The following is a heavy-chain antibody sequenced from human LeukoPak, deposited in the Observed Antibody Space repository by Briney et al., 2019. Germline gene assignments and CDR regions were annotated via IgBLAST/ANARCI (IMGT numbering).Heavy chain of an antibody. CDR3: ASNTVTIRRNEQYYYYYMDV. CDR2: IYYSGST. Sequence: SETLSLTCTVSGGSISSYYWSWIRQPPGKGLEWMGYIYYSGSTNYNPSLKSRVTISVDTSKNQFSLKLSSVTAADTAVYYCASNTVTIRRNEQYYYYYMDVWGKGTTVTVSS. J-gene: IGHJ6*03. D-gene: IGHD4-11*01. CDR1: GGSISSYY. V-gene: IGHV4-59*01.